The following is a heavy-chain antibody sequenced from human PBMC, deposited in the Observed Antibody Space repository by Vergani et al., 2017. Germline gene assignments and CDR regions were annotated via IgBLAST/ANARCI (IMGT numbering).Heavy chain of an antibody. D-gene: IGHD4-23*01. CDR2: IYYSGST. V-gene: IGHV4-59*01. CDR1: GGSISSYY. Sequence: QVQLQESGPGLVKPSETLSLTCTVSGGSISSYYWSWIRQPPGKGLEWIGYIYYSGSTNYNPSLKSRVTLSVDTSKNQFSLKLSSVTAADTAVYYCARWGHDYGGNVDYWGQGTLVTVSS. CDR3: ARWGHDYGGNVDY. J-gene: IGHJ4*02.